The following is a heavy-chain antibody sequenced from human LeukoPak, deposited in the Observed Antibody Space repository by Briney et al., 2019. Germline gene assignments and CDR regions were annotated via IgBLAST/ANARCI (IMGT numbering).Heavy chain of an antibody. D-gene: IGHD6-13*01. J-gene: IGHJ5*02. CDR3: ARGGTPTGIAAADNWFDP. CDR1: GGSFSGYY. CDR2: INHSGST. Sequence: SETLSLTCAVYGGSFSGYYWSWIRQPPGKGLEWIGEINHSGSTNYKPSLKSRATISVDTSKNQFFLKLSSVTAEDTAVYYCARGGTPTGIAAADNWFDPWGQGTLVTVSS. V-gene: IGHV4-34*01.